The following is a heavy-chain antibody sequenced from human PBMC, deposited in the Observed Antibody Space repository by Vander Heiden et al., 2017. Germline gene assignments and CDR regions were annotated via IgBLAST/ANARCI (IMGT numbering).Heavy chain of an antibody. CDR1: GDRVSSNSAA. CDR3: TRTGGGDY. CDR2: SYYRSRWYT. V-gene: IGHV6-1*01. Sequence: QVQLQQSGPGLVKPSQTLSVTCAISGDRVSSNSAAWNWIRQSPSRGLEWLGRSYYRSRWYTEYAASVRSRITINPDTSKNQLSLQLNSVTPEDTAVYYCTRTGGGDYWGQGTLVTVSS. D-gene: IGHD2-15*01. J-gene: IGHJ4*02.